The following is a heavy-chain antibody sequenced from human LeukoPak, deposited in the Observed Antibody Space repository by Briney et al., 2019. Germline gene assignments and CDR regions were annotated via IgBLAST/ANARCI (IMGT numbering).Heavy chain of an antibody. Sequence: PSETLSLTCTVSGGSISSGGYYWSWIRQHPGTGLEWIGYIYYSGSTYYNPSLKSRVTISVDTSKNQFSLKLSSVTAADTAVYYCARDRPLQYSNYEEYYYGMDVWGQGTTVTVSS. CDR3: ARDRPLQYSNYEEYYYGMDV. CDR2: IYYSGST. V-gene: IGHV4-31*03. D-gene: IGHD4-11*01. J-gene: IGHJ6*02. CDR1: GGSISSGGYY.